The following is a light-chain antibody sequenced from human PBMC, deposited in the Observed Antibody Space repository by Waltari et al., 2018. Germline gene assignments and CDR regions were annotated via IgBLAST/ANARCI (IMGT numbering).Light chain of an antibody. CDR1: SPNIRAGPD. CDR3: QSFDIRLSGGVV. J-gene: IGLJ3*02. Sequence: QSVLTQPPSMSGAPGQRVTISCTGSSPNIRAGPDVHRYQVFPGTAPKLLIYGNNNRPSGVPDRFSGSKSDTSASLAIGGLQAEDEADYYCQSFDIRLSGGVVFGGGTKVTVL. CDR2: GNN. V-gene: IGLV1-40*01.